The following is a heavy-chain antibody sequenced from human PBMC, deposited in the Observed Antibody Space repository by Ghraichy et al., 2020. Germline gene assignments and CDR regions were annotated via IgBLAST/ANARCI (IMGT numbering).Heavy chain of an antibody. V-gene: IGHV3-74*01. CDR2: INSDGSST. CDR1: GFTFSSYW. Sequence: SLRLSCAASGFTFSSYWMHWVRQAPGKGLVWVSRINSDGSSTSYADSVKGRFTISRDNAKNTLYQQMNSLRAEDTAVYYCARVSRVVVAATSADYYYYGMDVWGQGTTVTVSS. J-gene: IGHJ6*02. CDR3: ARVSRVVVAATSADYYYYGMDV. D-gene: IGHD2-15*01.